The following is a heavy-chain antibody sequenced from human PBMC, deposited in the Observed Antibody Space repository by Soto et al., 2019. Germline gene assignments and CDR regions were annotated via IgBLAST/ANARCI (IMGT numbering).Heavy chain of an antibody. J-gene: IGHJ4*02. CDR3: AKVYGAPI. CDR1: GFNFSSYA. CDR2: ISGSGTST. Sequence: PGGSLRLSCAASGFNFSSYAMSWVRQAPGKGLEWVSTISGSGTSTYYADSVKGRFTISRDTSKDTLYLQMNSLRAEDTAVYYCAKVYGAPIWGQGILVTVSS. D-gene: IGHD4-17*01. V-gene: IGHV3-23*01.